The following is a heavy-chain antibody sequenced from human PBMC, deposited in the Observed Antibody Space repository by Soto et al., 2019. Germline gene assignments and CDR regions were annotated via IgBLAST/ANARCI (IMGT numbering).Heavy chain of an antibody. CDR1: GGSFSGYY. J-gene: IGHJ4*02. Sequence: QVQLQQWGAGLLKPSETLSLTCAVYGGSFSGYYWSWIRQPPGKGREWIGEINHSGSTNYNPSLKRRVTISVDTSKNQFSLKLSSVTAADTAVYYCARGYDYGDYCDYWGQGTLVTVSS. CDR2: INHSGST. V-gene: IGHV4-34*01. D-gene: IGHD4-17*01. CDR3: ARGYDYGDYCDY.